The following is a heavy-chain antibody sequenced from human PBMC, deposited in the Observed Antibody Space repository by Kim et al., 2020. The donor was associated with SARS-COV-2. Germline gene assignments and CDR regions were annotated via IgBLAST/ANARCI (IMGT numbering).Heavy chain of an antibody. CDR2: IRSKAYGGTT. CDR1: GFTFGDYA. J-gene: IGHJ4*02. D-gene: IGHD3-9*01. V-gene: IGHV3-49*03. CDR3: TRDFYSGYDILTGYYVTDY. Sequence: GGSLRLSCTASGFTFGDYAMSWFRQAPGKGLEWVGFIRSKAYGGTTEYAASVKGRFTISRDDSKSIAYLQMNSLKTEDTAVYYCTRDFYSGYDILTGYYVTDYWGQGTLVTVSS.